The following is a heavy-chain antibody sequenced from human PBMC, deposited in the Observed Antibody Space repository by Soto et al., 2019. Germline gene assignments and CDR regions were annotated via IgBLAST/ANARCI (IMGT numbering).Heavy chain of an antibody. Sequence: PVKVYRKASGYAFTSYGSGCLRQDPGQGLEWIGGIIPIFGTANYAQKFQGRVTITADESTSTAYMELSSLRSEDSAVYCCARRWGRSCDYWGGGTRITGSS. CDR1: GYAFTSYG. D-gene: IGHD2-15*01. CDR3: ARRWGRSCDY. J-gene: IGHJ4*02. V-gene: IGHV1-69*13. CDR2: IIPIFGTA.